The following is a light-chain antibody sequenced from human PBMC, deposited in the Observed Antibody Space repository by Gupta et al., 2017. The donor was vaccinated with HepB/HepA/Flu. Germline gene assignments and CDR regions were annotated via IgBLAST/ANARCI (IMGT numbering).Light chain of an antibody. CDR2: YDS. Sequence: SYVLTQPPSVSVAPGQTARIACGGNNIGSKSVHWYQQKPGQAPVLVIYYDSDRPSGIPERFSGSNSGNTATLTISRVEAGDEADYYCQVWEGVVFGGGTKLTVL. V-gene: IGLV3-21*01. J-gene: IGLJ2*01. CDR3: QVWEGVV. CDR1: NIGSKS.